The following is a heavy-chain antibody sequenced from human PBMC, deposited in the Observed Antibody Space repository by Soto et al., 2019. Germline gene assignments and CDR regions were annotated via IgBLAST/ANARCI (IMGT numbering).Heavy chain of an antibody. CDR3: ARESHDILSGPPWVSYFDL. CDR2: INDRGSI. V-gene: IGHV4-34*01. CDR1: GGSLSCYY. Sequence: QVQLQQWGAGPVRPLETLSLTCGVSGGSLSCYYWDWIRQFPGKGLERIGEINDRGSINYNPSLRSGVYISVHTSQQHYSLNLRSVTAADTSVYYCARESHDILSGPPWVSYFDLRGRVPLVTV. D-gene: IGHD3-9*01. J-gene: IGHJ2*01.